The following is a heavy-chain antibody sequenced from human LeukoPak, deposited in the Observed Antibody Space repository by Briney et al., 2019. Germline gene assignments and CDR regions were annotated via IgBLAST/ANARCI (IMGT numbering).Heavy chain of an antibody. D-gene: IGHD2-2*01. CDR2: ISSSGSTI. CDR3: AREYCSSTSCYYFDY. Sequence: GGSLRPSCAASGFTFSSYEMNWVRQAPGKGLEWVSYISSSGSTIYYADSVKGRFTISRDNAKNSLYLQMNSLRAEDTAVYYCAREYCSSTSCYYFDYWGQGTLVTVSS. CDR1: GFTFSSYE. J-gene: IGHJ4*02. V-gene: IGHV3-48*03.